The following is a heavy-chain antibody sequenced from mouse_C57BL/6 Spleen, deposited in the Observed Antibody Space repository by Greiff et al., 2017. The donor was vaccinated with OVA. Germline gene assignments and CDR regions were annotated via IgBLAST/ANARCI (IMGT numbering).Heavy chain of an antibody. CDR2: IRSKSSNYAT. J-gene: IGHJ2*01. V-gene: IGHV10-3*01. CDR3: VRGGDYYGSSYFDY. CDR1: GFTFNTYA. D-gene: IGHD1-1*01. Sequence: EVQLVESGGGLVQPKGSLKLSCAASGFTFNTYAMHWVRQAPGKGLEWVAGIRSKSSNYATYYADSVKDRFTISRDDSQSMLYLQMNNLKTEDTAMYYCVRGGDYYGSSYFDYWGQGTTLTVSS.